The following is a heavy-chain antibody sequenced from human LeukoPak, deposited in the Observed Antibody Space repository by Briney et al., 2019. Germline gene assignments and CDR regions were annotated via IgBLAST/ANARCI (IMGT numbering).Heavy chain of an antibody. CDR1: GGSISSSNYY. D-gene: IGHD6-6*01. CDR3: ARLTRLSTSPDRYYLDY. J-gene: IGHJ4*02. CDR2: SYYSGST. V-gene: IGHV4-39*01. Sequence: SETLSLTCTVSGGSISSSNYYWGWIRQPPGKGLEWIGSSYYSGSTYYNPSLKSRVTTSVDTSKNQFSLKLSSVTAADSAVYYCARLTRLSTSPDRYYLDYWGQGTLVTVSS.